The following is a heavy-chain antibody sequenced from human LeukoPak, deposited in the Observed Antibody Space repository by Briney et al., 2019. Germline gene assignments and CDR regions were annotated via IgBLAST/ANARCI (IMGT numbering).Heavy chain of an antibody. CDR3: ARDEGSSVGAFDI. Sequence: GGSLRLSCAASGFIFSDYYMTWIRQAPGKGLEWVSYVTSSGGHMYYADSAKGRFTISRDNAKNSLDLQMNSLRAEDTAVYYCARDEGSSVGAFDIWGQGTMVTVSS. V-gene: IGHV3-11*04. J-gene: IGHJ3*02. CDR1: GFIFSDYY. D-gene: IGHD5/OR15-5a*01. CDR2: VTSSGGHM.